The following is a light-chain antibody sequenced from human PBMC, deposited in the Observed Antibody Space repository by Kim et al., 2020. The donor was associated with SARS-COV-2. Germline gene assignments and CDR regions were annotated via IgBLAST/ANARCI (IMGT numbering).Light chain of an antibody. Sequence: VALGQSARITCEGNNIESKNVHWYQQKSGQAPVLVIYRDNNRPSGISERFSGSNSGNTATLTISRAQAGDEADYYCQVWDSSTVLFGGGTQLTVL. CDR2: RDN. CDR3: QVWDSSTVL. CDR1: NIESKN. V-gene: IGLV3-9*01. J-gene: IGLJ2*01.